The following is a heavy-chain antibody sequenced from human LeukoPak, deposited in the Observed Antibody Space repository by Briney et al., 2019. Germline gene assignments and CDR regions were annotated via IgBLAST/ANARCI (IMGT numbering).Heavy chain of an antibody. CDR3: ARHGDIVATIPDYYMDV. CDR2: NYPGDSET. CDR1: GYSFTNYW. D-gene: IGHD5-12*01. V-gene: IGHV5-51*01. J-gene: IGHJ6*03. Sequence: GEALKTSCKGSGYSFTNYWIGWGRPMPGKGLEWVGINYPGDSETRSRPSFQGQVTISADKSISTAYLQWSSLTASDTAMYYCARHGDIVATIPDYYMDVWGKGTTVTVSS.